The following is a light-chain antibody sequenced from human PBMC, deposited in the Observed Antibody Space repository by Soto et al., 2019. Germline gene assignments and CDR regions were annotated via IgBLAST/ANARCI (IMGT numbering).Light chain of an antibody. Sequence: EIVLTQSPGTLSLSPGEGAILSCRASQIISSTYLSWYQQQPGHAPRLLIHGASTSAAGIPDRFSGSGSGTDFTLPISRLEPEDFAVYYCQQYGSSPQWTFGQGTKVEIK. J-gene: IGKJ1*01. CDR1: QIISSTY. CDR2: GAS. V-gene: IGKV3-20*01. CDR3: QQYGSSPQWT.